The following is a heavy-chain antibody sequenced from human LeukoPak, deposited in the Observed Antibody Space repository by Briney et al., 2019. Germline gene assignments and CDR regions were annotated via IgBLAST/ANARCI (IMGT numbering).Heavy chain of an antibody. CDR1: GFTVSSNY. CDR2: IYRGGSP. V-gene: IGHV3-53*01. CDR3: AGSYEGYYFDY. Sequence: GGSLRLSCAASGFTVSSNYMSWVRQAPGKGLEWVSLIYRGGSPDYTDSVKGRFTISRDNSKNTLYLQMNSLRAEDTAVYYCAGSYEGYYFDYWGQGTLVTVSS. D-gene: IGHD5-18*01. J-gene: IGHJ4*02.